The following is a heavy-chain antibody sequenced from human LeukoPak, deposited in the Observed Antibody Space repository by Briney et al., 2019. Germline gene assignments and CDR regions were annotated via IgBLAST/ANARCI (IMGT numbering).Heavy chain of an antibody. Sequence: GGSLRLSCAASGFTFSRYAMSWVRQAPGKGLEWVSAISGNGASTYYADSVKGRFTISRDNSKNTLYLQMNSLRAEDTAVYYCAKDIASGHSYGGDYYYGMDVWGQRTTVTVSS. D-gene: IGHD5-18*01. CDR2: ISGNGAST. J-gene: IGHJ6*02. CDR1: GFTFSRYA. CDR3: AKDIASGHSYGGDYYYGMDV. V-gene: IGHV3-23*01.